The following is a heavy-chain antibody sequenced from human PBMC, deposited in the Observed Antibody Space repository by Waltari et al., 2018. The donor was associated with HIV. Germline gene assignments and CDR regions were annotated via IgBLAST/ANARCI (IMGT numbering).Heavy chain of an antibody. V-gene: IGHV4-34*02. Sequence: VQLQQWGVGLVKPSETLSLTSAVYGGTLGGYFWSWIRQSPGKGLEWVAEINDGGSVNYNPSLKSRVTISVDMSKNQFSLKLKSVTAADTAVYYCARGSGLIFGVARHFDYWGQGTLVTVSS. CDR2: INDGGSV. CDR3: ARGSGLIFGVARHFDY. CDR1: GGTLGGYF. D-gene: IGHD5-12*01. J-gene: IGHJ4*02.